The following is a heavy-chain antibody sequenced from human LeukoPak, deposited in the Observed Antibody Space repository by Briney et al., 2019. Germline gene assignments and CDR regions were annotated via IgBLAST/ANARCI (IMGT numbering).Heavy chain of an antibody. J-gene: IGHJ4*02. CDR3: AKIPDVSDY. CDR2: IGASGDSI. CDR1: GFTFSSYA. V-gene: IGHV3-23*01. Sequence: GGSLRLSCAVSGFTFSSYAMIWVRQAPGRGLVWVSSIGASGDSIYYTDPVKGRFTISRDNSKNTLYLQMSSLRVEDTAVYYCAKIPDVSDYWGQGTLVTVSS.